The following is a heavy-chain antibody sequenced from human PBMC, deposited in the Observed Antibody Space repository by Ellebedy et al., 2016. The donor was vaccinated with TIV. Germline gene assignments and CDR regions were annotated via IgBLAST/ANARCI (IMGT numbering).Heavy chain of an antibody. D-gene: IGHD5-18*01. CDR2: IHYSGTT. CDR1: GGSISGYY. V-gene: IGHV4-59*08. J-gene: IGHJ4*02. Sequence: SETLSLTCTVSGGSISGYYWSWIRQPPGSGLEWIGFIHYSGTTTYNPSLNSRVTMSVDTSKNQFSLKLSSVTAADTAVYYCARGDGYSYGSENYWGQGTLVTVSS. CDR3: ARGDGYSYGSENY.